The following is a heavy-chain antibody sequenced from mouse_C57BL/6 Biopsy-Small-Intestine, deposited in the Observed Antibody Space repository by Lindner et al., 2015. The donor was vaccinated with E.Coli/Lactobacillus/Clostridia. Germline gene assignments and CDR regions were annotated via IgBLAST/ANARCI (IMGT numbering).Heavy chain of an antibody. V-gene: IGHV1-18*01. CDR3: ATMSRVMLDHYYYYMDV. Sequence: SVKVSCKISGYTLSELSMHWVRQTPGTGLEWMGGFDPEDGETIYAQKFQGRVTMTEDTSTDTTYMELSSLRSEDTAVYYCATMSRVMLDHYYYYMDVRGGGTTVTVSS. D-gene: IGHD2-12*01. CDR1: GYTLSELS. CDR2: FDPEDGET. J-gene: IGHJ1*01.